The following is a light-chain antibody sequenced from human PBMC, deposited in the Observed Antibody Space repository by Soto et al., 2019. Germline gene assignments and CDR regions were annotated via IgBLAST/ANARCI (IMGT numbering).Light chain of an antibody. Sequence: QSALTQPRSVSGSPGQSVTISCTGTSSDVGGYNYVSWFQQHPGKAPKLMIYDASKRPSGVPDRFSGSKSGNTASLTISGLQAEDEADYYCCSYAGRYTWVFGGGTKVTVL. CDR3: CSYAGRYTWV. CDR2: DAS. V-gene: IGLV2-11*01. CDR1: SSDVGGYNY. J-gene: IGLJ3*02.